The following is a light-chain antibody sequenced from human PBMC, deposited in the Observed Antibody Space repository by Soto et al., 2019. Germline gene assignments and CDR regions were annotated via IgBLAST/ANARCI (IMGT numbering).Light chain of an antibody. CDR1: QSIDSKY. V-gene: IGKV3-20*01. Sequence: EIVLTQSPGTLSLSPGERATVSCRTSQSIDSKYLVWYQQRVGPAPRLLIYGTSSRGTGIPDRFSGSGSGTDFTLSISRLEPEDFAVYFCQYYGGSFSFRPGTKVDIK. CDR2: GTS. CDR3: QYYGGSFS. J-gene: IGKJ3*01.